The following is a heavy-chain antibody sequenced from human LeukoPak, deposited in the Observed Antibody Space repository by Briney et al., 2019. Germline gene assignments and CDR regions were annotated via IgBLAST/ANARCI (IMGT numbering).Heavy chain of an antibody. D-gene: IGHD3-10*01. CDR3: ARVGGRGSIGGDC. CDR1: GFAFSTYW. J-gene: IGHJ4*02. V-gene: IGHV3-74*03. Sequence: GGSLRLSCAASGFAFSTYWMHWVRQAPGKGLVWVSRIKSDGCATTYADFVKGRFTVSRDNAKNTLYLQMSSLRAEDTAMYFCARVGGRGSIGGDCWGQGTLVTVSS. CDR2: IKSDGCAT.